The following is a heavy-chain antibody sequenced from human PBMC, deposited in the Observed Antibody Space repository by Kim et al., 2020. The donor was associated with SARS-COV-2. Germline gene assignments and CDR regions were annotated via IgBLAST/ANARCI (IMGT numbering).Heavy chain of an antibody. V-gene: IGHV3-23*01. D-gene: IGHD2-8*01. J-gene: IGHJ4*02. CDR3: AKVMAFVLMVFAIQDLYFDF. CDR2: ISDRGGKT. Sequence: GGSLRLSCAASGFTFSSYAMSWVRQAPGKGLEWVAVISDRGGKTYYADSVKGRFTISRDNSKNTLYLQMNSLRAEDTAVYYCAKVMAFVLMVFAIQDLYFDFWGQGTLVTVSS. CDR1: GFTFSSYA.